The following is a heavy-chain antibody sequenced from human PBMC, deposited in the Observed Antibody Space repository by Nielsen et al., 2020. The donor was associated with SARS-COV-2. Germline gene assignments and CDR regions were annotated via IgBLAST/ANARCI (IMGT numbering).Heavy chain of an antibody. D-gene: IGHD4-17*01. J-gene: IGHJ3*02. CDR3: AKDYGDYAAFDI. CDR1: GFTFSSYG. CDR2: IWYDGSNK. Sequence: GGSLRLSCAASGFTFSSYGMHWVRQAPGKGLEWVAVIWYDGSNKYYADSVKGRFTISRDNSKNTLYLQMNSLRAEDTAVYYCAKDYGDYAAFDIWGQGTMVTVSS. V-gene: IGHV3-30*02.